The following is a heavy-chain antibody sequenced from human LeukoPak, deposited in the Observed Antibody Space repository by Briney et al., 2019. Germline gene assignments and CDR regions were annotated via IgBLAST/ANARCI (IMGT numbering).Heavy chain of an antibody. Sequence: ASVKVSCKASGYTFTSYGISWVRQAPGQGLEWMGWISAYNGNTNYAQKLQGRVTMTTDTSTSTAYMELRSLRSDDTAVYYCARADYDYVWGSYEYYFDYWGQGTLVTVSS. CDR2: ISAYNGNT. V-gene: IGHV1-18*01. CDR3: ARADYDYVWGSYEYYFDY. J-gene: IGHJ4*02. D-gene: IGHD3-16*01. CDR1: GYTFTSYG.